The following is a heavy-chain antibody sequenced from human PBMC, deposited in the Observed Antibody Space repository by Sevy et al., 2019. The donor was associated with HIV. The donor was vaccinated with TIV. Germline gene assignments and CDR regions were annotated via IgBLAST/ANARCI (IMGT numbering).Heavy chain of an antibody. D-gene: IGHD3-10*01. Sequence: SETLSLTCTVSGYSISSGYYWGWIRQPPGKGLEWIGSIYHSGSTYYNPSLKSRVTISVDTSKNQFSLKLSSVTAADTAVYYCARTPRSGKGVWFDPWGQGTLVTVSS. CDR3: ARTPRSGKGVWFDP. V-gene: IGHV4-38-2*02. J-gene: IGHJ5*02. CDR2: IYHSGST. CDR1: GYSISSGYY.